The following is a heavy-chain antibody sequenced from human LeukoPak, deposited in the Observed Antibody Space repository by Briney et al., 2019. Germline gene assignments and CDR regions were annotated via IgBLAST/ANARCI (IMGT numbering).Heavy chain of an antibody. CDR1: GYTFTSYG. J-gene: IGHJ6*03. CDR2: ISAYNGNT. D-gene: IGHD2-21*01. Sequence: GASVKVSCKASGYTFTSYGISWVRQAPGQGLEWMGWISAYNGNTNYAQKLQGRVTMTTDTSTSTAYMELRSLRSDDTAVYYCAREVADIVVVIAPTDHYMDVWGKGTTVTVSS. V-gene: IGHV1-18*01. CDR3: AREVADIVVVIAPTDHYMDV.